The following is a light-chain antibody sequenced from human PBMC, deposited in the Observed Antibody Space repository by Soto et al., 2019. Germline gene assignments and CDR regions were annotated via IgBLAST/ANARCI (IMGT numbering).Light chain of an antibody. Sequence: QSVLTQPPSASGTPGQRVTISCSGSRSNIGSNYVYWFQQLPGTAPKLLIYRGNQRPSGVPDRLSASKSGTSASLAISGLRSEDEADYYCAACDDSLTGVIFGGGTKLTVL. V-gene: IGLV1-47*01. CDR3: AACDDSLTGVI. CDR1: RSNIGSNY. CDR2: RGN. J-gene: IGLJ2*01.